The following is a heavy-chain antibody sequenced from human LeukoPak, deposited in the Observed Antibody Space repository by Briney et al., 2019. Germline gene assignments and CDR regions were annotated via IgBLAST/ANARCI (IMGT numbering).Heavy chain of an antibody. CDR3: ARAGYSSGWYLPHPNDY. Sequence: GASVKVSCKASGYTFTSYGISWVRQAPGQGLEWMGWISAYNGNTNYAQKLQGRVTMTTDTSTSTAYMELRSLRSDDTAVYYCARAGYSSGWYLPHPNDYWGQGTLVTVSS. J-gene: IGHJ4*02. V-gene: IGHV1-18*01. CDR1: GYTFTSYG. CDR2: ISAYNGNT. D-gene: IGHD6-19*01.